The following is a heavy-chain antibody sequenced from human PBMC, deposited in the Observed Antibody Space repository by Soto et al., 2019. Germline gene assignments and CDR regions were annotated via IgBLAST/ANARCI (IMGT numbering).Heavy chain of an antibody. J-gene: IGHJ1*01. V-gene: IGHV3-23*01. D-gene: IGHD3-22*01. CDR3: ANHQSYYDTNPGEYFQH. CDR1: GFTFSSYA. CDR2: ISGSGGST. Sequence: VGSLRLSCAASGFTFSSYAMSWVRQAPGKGLEWVSAISGSGGSTYYADSVKGRLTISRDNSKNTLYLQMNSLRAEDTAVYYCANHQSYYDTNPGEYFQHWGQGTLVTVSS.